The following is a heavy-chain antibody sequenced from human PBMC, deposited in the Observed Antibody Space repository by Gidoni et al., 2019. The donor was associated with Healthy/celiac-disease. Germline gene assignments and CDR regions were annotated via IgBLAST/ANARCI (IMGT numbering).Heavy chain of an antibody. J-gene: IGHJ5*02. V-gene: IGHV4-31*03. CDR2: IYYSGST. Sequence: QVQLQESGPGLVTPSQPLSLTCTVSGGSISSGGYYWSWIRQHPGKGLEWIGYIYYSGSTYYNPSLKSRVTISVDTSKNQFSLKLSSVTAADTAVYYCARWDYYDSSGYSNWFDPWGQGTLVTVSS. CDR3: ARWDYYDSSGYSNWFDP. D-gene: IGHD3-22*01. CDR1: GGSISSGGYY.